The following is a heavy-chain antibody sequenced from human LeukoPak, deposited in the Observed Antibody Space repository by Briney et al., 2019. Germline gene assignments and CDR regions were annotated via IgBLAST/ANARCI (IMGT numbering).Heavy chain of an antibody. D-gene: IGHD4-11*01. J-gene: IGHJ1*01. CDR1: GFTFSHFG. Sequence: GGSLRLSCAASGFTFSHFGFHWVRQAPGKGLEWVAVIWSDGTNKYYGDSVKGRFVIYRDDSHNTVYLQMNSLRVQDTAIYYCAKDAQRGFDYSNSLEYWGQGSLVTVSS. CDR2: IWSDGTNK. CDR3: AKDAQRGFDYSNSLEY. V-gene: IGHV3-33*06.